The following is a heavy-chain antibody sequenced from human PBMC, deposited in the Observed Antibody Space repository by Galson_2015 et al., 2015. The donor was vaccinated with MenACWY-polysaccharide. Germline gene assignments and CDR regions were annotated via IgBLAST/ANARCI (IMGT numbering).Heavy chain of an antibody. J-gene: IGHJ4*02. CDR1: GFTFSTYC. D-gene: IGHD5-12*01. V-gene: IGHV3-74*01. CDR3: ARGYSGYD. CDR2: IKSDGSST. Sequence: SLRLSCAASGFTFSTYCMHWVRQAPGKGLVWVSRIKSDGSSTSYADSVKGRFTISRDNAKNTLYLQMNSLRAEDTAVYYCARGYSGYDWGQGTLVTVSS.